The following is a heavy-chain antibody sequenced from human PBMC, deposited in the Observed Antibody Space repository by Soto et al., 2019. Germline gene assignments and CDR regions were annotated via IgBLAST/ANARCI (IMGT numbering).Heavy chain of an antibody. J-gene: IGHJ5*02. V-gene: IGHV3-9*01. CDR1: GFTFDDYA. D-gene: IGHD6-6*01. Sequence: EMQLVESGGGLVQPGRSLRLSCAASGFTFDDYAMFWVRQAPGKGLEWVSSINWNGARIAYADSVKGRFTISRDNAKNSLFLQMTSLRDDDTAFYYCAKGPYSTSSGGWFDPWGQGNLVTVSS. CDR3: AKGPYSTSSGGWFDP. CDR2: INWNGARI.